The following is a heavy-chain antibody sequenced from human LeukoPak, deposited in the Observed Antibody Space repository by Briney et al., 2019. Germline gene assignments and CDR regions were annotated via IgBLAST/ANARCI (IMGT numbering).Heavy chain of an antibody. CDR2: IYYNGNT. D-gene: IGHD6-6*01. V-gene: IGHV4-39*07. J-gene: IGHJ3*02. CDR3: ARVARDSSSWTGALDI. CDR1: GGSISTDNCY. Sequence: SETLSLTCTVSGGSISTDNCYWGWIRQPPGKGLEWIGSIYYNGNTYYNPSLKSRVTISVDTSKNQFSLKVNSVTAADTAVYYCARVARDSSSWTGALDIWGQGTMVTVSS.